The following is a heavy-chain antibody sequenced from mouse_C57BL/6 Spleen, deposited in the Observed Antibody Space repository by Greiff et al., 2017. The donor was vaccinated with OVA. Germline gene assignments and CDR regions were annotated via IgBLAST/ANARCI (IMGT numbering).Heavy chain of an antibody. J-gene: IGHJ4*01. CDR2: IHPSDSDN. V-gene: IGHV1-74*01. CDR1: GYTFTSYW. Sequence: QVQLQQPGAELVKPGASVKVSCKASGYTFTSYWMHWVKQRPGQGLEWIGRIHPSDSDNNYNQKFKGKATLTVDKSSSTAYMQLSSLTSEDSAVYYCADSSGYVYAMDYWGQGTSVTVSS. D-gene: IGHD3-2*02. CDR3: ADSSGYVYAMDY.